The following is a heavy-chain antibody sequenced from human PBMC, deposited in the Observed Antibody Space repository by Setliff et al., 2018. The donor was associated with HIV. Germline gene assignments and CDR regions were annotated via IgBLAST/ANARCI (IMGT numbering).Heavy chain of an antibody. CDR3: ARDWSMTSRESNWFDP. CDR1: GYLFTDYF. J-gene: IGHJ5*02. Sequence: ASVKVSCKASGYLFTDYFIHWVRQAPGQGLEWMGWIAPNNGDTRIQYRFQGRVTMTRDASINTAYMELSSLTSDDTAVYYCARDWSMTSRESNWFDPWGQGTLVTVSS. V-gene: IGHV1-2*02. D-gene: IGHD6-6*01. CDR2: IAPNNGDT.